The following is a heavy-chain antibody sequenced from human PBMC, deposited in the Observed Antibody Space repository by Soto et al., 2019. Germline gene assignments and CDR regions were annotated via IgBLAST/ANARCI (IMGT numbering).Heavy chain of an antibody. Sequence: QVQLQESGPGLVKPSETLSLTCTVSGGSISSYYWSWIRQPPGKGLEWIGYFYYSGITNYNPSLKSRVTISVDTSKNQYSQKLSSVTAADTAVYYCARGTLTSYFDCWGQGTLVTVSS. CDR1: GGSISSYY. V-gene: IGHV4-59*01. CDR2: FYYSGIT. J-gene: IGHJ4*01. CDR3: ARGTLTSYFDC.